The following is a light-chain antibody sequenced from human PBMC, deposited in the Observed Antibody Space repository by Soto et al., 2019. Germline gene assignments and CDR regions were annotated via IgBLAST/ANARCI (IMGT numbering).Light chain of an antibody. CDR2: GTS. J-gene: IGKJ1*01. V-gene: IGKV3-20*01. Sequence: EIVLTQSPGTLSLSPGERATLSCRADRSVSDTLLTWFQQKPGQAPRLLIFGTSNRAPGIPDRFSGSGSGTVFTLTISGLEPDDFAVYYCQHYGDSSWTFGQGTKVEIK. CDR3: QHYGDSSWT. CDR1: RSVSDTL.